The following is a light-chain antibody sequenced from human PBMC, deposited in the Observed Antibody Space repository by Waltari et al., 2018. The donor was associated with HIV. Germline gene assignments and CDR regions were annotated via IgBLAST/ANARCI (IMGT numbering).Light chain of an antibody. Sequence: SYELTQPPSVSVSPGQTARITCSGDALPKRYAYWYQQKSGQAPVLVIYEDSKRPSGIHERFSGTSSGTMATLAISGAQVEDEADYYCYSRDSSGNSWVFGGGTKLTVL. V-gene: IGLV3-10*01. CDR3: YSRDSSGNSWV. CDR1: ALPKRY. CDR2: EDS. J-gene: IGLJ3*02.